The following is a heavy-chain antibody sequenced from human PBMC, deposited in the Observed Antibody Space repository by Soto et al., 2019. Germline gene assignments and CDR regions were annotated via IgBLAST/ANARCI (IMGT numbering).Heavy chain of an antibody. CDR1: GDSVSGGDSY. D-gene: IGHD3-22*01. CDR2: TSFSGYT. J-gene: IGHJ4*02. CDR3: VRGGNPYHYATSGPGTFDK. V-gene: IGHV4-30-4*01. Sequence: QVQLQESGPGLVKPSQTLSLTCTVSGDSVSGGDSYWSWILQPPGKALEWIGYTSFSGYTSYSPSLKSQVTISVDMSKSQFSLRLTSVTAAEKAIYYCVRGGNPYHYATSGPGTFDKWGQGTLVSVSS.